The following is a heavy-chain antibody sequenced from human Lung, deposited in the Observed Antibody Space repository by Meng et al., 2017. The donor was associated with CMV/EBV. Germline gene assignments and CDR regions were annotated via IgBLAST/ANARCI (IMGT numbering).Heavy chain of an antibody. D-gene: IGHD3-3*01. CDR2: IYYSGST. CDR3: ARVPRWSGCFDVTPCRGCDY. Sequence: GSLRLXCTVSGGSVSSGSYYWGWIRQPPGKGLEWIGYIYYSGSTNYNPSLKSRVTISVDTSKNQFSLKLSSVTAADTAVYYCARVPRWSGCFDVTPCRGCDYWGQGTXVTVSS. CDR1: GGSVSSGSYY. V-gene: IGHV4-61*01. J-gene: IGHJ4*02.